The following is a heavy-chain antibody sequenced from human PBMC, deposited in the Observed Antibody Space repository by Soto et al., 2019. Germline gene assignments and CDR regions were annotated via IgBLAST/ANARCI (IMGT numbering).Heavy chain of an antibody. J-gene: IGHJ5*02. V-gene: IGHV3-9*01. CDR1: GLMFDDYA. CDR2: ISWNSGSI. Sequence: EMHLVESGGGLVQPGMSLRLSCAASGLMFDDYAMHWVRQAPGKGLEWVSGISWNSGSIGYADSVKGRFTISRDNAKNSLYLPMNSLRAEDTAFYYCAKDQGSESPVLLLNWFGPWGQGTLVTVSS. D-gene: IGHD3-10*01. CDR3: AKDQGSESPVLLLNWFGP.